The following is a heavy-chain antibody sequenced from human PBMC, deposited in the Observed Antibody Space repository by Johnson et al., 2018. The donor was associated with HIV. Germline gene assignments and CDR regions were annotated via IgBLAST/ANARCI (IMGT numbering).Heavy chain of an antibody. CDR2: ISYDGSKK. V-gene: IGHV3-30-3*01. J-gene: IGHJ3*02. Sequence: QVQLVESGGGVVQPGRSLRLSCAASAFTFSSYAIHWVRQAPGKGLEWVAVISYDGSKKYYADSVKGRFTISRENSKNTLYLQRNSLRAEDTAVYYCARWPFDFWVLGAFDIWGQGTMVTVSS. CDR3: ARWPFDFWVLGAFDI. CDR1: AFTFSSYA. D-gene: IGHD3-3*01.